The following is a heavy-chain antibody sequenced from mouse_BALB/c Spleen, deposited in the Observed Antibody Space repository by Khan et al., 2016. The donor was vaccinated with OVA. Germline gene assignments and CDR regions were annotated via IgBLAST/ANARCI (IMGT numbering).Heavy chain of an antibody. CDR2: IDPSDSET. D-gene: IGHD2-10*02. J-gene: IGHJ4*01. CDR3: ARDQYGNYVYAMDY. V-gene: IGHV1-69*02. CDR1: GYTFTSYW. Sequence: QVQLQQSGAELVKPGAPVKLSCKASGYTFTSYWMNWVKQRPGRGLEWIGRIDPSDSETHYNQKFKDKATLTVDKSSSTAYIQLRILTSEDSAVYYVARDQYGNYVYAMDYWGQGTSVTVSS.